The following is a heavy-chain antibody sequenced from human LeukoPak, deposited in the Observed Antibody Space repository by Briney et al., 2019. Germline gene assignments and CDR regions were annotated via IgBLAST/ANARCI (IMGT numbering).Heavy chain of an antibody. V-gene: IGHV3-7*01. CDR3: ARDDYGGTRY. Sequence: PGGSLRLFCAASGFTFTHYWMSWVRQAPGKGLEWVANIKQDGSEKYYVDSVKGRFSISRDNAKNSLYLQMNSLRAEDTAVYYCARDDYGGTRYWGQGTLVTVSS. CDR1: GFTFTHYW. D-gene: IGHD4/OR15-4a*01. CDR2: IKQDGSEK. J-gene: IGHJ4*02.